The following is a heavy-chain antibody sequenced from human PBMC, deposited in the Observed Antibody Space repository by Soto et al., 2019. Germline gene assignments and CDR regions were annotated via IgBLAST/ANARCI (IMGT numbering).Heavy chain of an antibody. D-gene: IGHD3-10*01. Sequence: QVQLQESGPGLVKPSGTLSLTCAVSGGSISSSNWWSWVRQPPGKGLEWIGEIYHSGSTNYNPSRKSRVTISEDKSKKQFSLKLRSVTAADSAVYYCAREGTGSRGNEETPKWCQGTLVTVSS. CDR2: IYHSGST. CDR3: AREGTGSRGNEETPK. V-gene: IGHV4-4*02. CDR1: GGSISSSNW. J-gene: IGHJ4*02.